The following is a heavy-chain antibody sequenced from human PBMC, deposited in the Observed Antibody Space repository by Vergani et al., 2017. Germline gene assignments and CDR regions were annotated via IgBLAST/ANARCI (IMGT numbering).Heavy chain of an antibody. CDR3: AKGVGIRYFDY. J-gene: IGHJ4*02. CDR1: GFTFDDYA. V-gene: IGHV3-9*01. Sequence: EVQLVESGGGLVQPGRSLRLSCAASGFTFDDYAMHWVRQAPGKGLEWVSGMSWNSGSIGYADSVKGRFTISRDNAKNSLYLQMNSLRAEDTAVYYCAKGVGIRYFDYWGQGTLVTVSS. CDR2: MSWNSGSI. D-gene: IGHD3-3*01.